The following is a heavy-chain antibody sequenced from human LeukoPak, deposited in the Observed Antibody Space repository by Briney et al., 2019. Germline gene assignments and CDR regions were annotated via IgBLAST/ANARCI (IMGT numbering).Heavy chain of an antibody. D-gene: IGHD1-26*01. CDR1: GFTFSNYA. V-gene: IGHV3-23*01. CDR3: AKGDGSYDY. J-gene: IGHJ4*02. Sequence: PGGSLRLSCAASGFTFSNYAMSWVRQAPGKGLEWVSGISGSGDNTYYADSVKGRFTISRDNSKSTLYLQTNSLRAEDPAIYYCAKGDGSYDYWGQGTLVTVSS. CDR2: ISGSGDNT.